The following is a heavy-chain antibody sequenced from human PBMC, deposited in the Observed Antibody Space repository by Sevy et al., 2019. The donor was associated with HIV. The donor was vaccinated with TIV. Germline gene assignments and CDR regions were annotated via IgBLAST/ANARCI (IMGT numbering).Heavy chain of an antibody. D-gene: IGHD2-15*01. CDR1: GFTFSTYA. CDR3: SKGDRTFYGMDV. V-gene: IGHV3-23*01. J-gene: IGHJ6*02. CDR2: VSGSAGST. Sequence: GGSLRLSCAASGFTFSTYAMNWVRQSPGKGLEWVSAVSGSAGSTYYADSVKGRFTISRDNSKNTLYLQMNSLRAEDTAVYYWSKGDRTFYGMDVWGQGTTVTVSS.